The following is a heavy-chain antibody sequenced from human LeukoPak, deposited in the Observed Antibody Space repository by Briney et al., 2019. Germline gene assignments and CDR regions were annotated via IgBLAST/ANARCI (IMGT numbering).Heavy chain of an antibody. CDR2: IIPILGIA. Sequence: SVKVSCKASGGTFSSYAISRVRQAPGQGLEWMGRIIPILGIANYAQKFQGRVTITADKSTSTAYMELSSLRSEDTAVYYCARESPVLLRYFGYWGQGTLVTVSS. V-gene: IGHV1-69*04. CDR1: GGTFSSYA. J-gene: IGHJ4*02. D-gene: IGHD3-9*01. CDR3: ARESPVLLRYFGY.